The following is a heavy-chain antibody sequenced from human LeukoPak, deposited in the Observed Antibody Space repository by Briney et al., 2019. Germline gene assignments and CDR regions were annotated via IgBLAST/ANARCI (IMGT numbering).Heavy chain of an antibody. CDR3: ARGGQGQYYYDSSGYYDYYYYYYMDV. CDR1: GYTFTIYD. Sequence: ASVKVSCKSSGYTFTIYDINWVRQATGQGLELMGWMNPNSGNRGYAQKFQGRVTITRNTSISTAYMELSSLRSEDTAVYYCARGGQGQYYYDSSGYYDYYYYYYMDVWGKGTTVTVSS. V-gene: IGHV1-8*01. CDR2: MNPNSGNR. J-gene: IGHJ6*03. D-gene: IGHD3-22*01.